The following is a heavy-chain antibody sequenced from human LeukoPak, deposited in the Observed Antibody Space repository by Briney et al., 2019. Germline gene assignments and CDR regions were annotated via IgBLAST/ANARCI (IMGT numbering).Heavy chain of an antibody. D-gene: IGHD3-10*01. V-gene: IGHV4-30-2*01. Sequence: SETLSLTCAVSGGSISSGGYSWSWIRQPPGKGLEWIGYIYHSGSTYYNPSLKSRVTISVDRSKNQFSLKLSSVTAADTAVYYCARAYYYGSGSYSPPGYYFDYWGQGTLVTVSS. CDR1: GGSISSGGYS. CDR3: ARAYYYGSGSYSPPGYYFDY. CDR2: IYHSGST. J-gene: IGHJ4*02.